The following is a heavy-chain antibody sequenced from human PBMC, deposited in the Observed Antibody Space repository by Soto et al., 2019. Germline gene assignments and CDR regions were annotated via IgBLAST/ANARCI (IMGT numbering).Heavy chain of an antibody. CDR2: ISYDGSNK. J-gene: IGHJ4*02. D-gene: IGHD6-13*01. V-gene: IGHV3-30*18. CDR3: AKPLRQQVADFDD. CDR1: GFTFSSYG. Sequence: QVQLVESGGGVVQPGRSLRLSCAASGFTFSSYGMHWVRQAPGKGLEWVAVISYDGSNKYYADSVKGRFTISRDNSKNTLYLQMNSLRAEETAVYYCAKPLRQQVADFDDWGQGTLVTVSS.